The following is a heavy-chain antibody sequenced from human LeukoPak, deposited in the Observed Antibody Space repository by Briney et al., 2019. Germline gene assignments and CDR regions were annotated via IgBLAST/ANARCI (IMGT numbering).Heavy chain of an antibody. V-gene: IGHV3-48*03. Sequence: GGSLRLSCAGAGFAFSRYAMSWVRQAPGKGLEWVSYISTSGSTIYYADSVKGRFTISRDNAKNSLYLQMNSLRADDTAVYYCARRGSFPDYWGQGTLVTVSS. CDR1: GFAFSRYA. J-gene: IGHJ4*02. D-gene: IGHD1-26*01. CDR3: ARRGSFPDY. CDR2: ISTSGSTI.